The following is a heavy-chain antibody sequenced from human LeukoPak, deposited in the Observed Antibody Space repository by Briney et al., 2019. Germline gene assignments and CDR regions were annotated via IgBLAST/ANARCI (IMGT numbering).Heavy chain of an antibody. CDR2: ISGSGGST. CDR1: GFTFSSYA. J-gene: IGHJ4*02. CDR3: AKVEGYYYDSSGYSAD. Sequence: GGSLRLSCAASGFTFSSYAMSWVRQAPGKGLEWVSAISGSGGSTYYADSVKGRFNISRDNSKNTLYLQMKSLRAEDTAVYYCAKVEGYYYDSSGYSADWGQGTLVTVSS. V-gene: IGHV3-23*01. D-gene: IGHD3-22*01.